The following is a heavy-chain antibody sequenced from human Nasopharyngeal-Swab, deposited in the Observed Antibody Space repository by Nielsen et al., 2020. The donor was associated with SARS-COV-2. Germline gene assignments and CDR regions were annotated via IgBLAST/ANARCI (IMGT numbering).Heavy chain of an antibody. J-gene: IGHJ4*02. CDR1: GFTVSSNY. CDR3: ARDIGGSSGDY. CDR2: IYSGGST. D-gene: IGHD1-26*01. V-gene: IGHV3-53*01. Sequence: GESLKISCAASGFTVSSNYMSWVRQAPGKGLEWVSVIYSGGSTYYAGSVKGRFTISRDNSKNTLYLQMNSLRAEDTAVYYCARDIGGSSGDYWGQGTLVTVSS.